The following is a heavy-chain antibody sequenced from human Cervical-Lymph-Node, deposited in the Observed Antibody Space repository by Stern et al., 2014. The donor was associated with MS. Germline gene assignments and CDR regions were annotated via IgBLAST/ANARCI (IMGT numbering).Heavy chain of an antibody. CDR2: IYYGGNS. D-gene: IGHD2-15*01. CDR1: GGSITSHGYY. J-gene: IGHJ1*01. CDR3: VRSYSAEYFED. V-gene: IGHV4-31*11. Sequence: VQLVESGPGLVKPSQTLSLTCAVSGGSITSHGYYWSWIRQFPGNGLEWIGYIYYGGNSYYNPSLKSRVSISIEASKDQFSLRLISLTAADTAVYYCVRSYSAEYFEDWGQGTLVTVSS.